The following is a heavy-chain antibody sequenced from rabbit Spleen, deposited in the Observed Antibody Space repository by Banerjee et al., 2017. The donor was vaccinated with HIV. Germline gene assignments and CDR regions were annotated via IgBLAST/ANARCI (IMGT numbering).Heavy chain of an antibody. CDR1: GFSFNVDYV. Sequence: QEQLEESGGDLVKPDGSLTLTCTASGFSFNVDYVMCWVRQAPGKGLEWIACIDAGSSTFTYFATWAKGRFTISKTSSTTVTLQMTRLTAADTATYFCARDTSSSFSSYGMDLWGQGTLVTVS. CDR2: IDAGSSTFT. D-gene: IGHD1-1*01. CDR3: ARDTSSSFSSYGMDL. V-gene: IGHV1S45*01. J-gene: IGHJ6*01.